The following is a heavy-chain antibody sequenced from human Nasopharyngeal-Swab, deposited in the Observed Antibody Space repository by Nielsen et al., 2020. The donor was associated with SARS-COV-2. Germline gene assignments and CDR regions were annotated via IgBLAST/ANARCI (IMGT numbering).Heavy chain of an antibody. CDR1: GASISSYY. CDR3: AGPPSRGY. CDR2: ISYSGIT. V-gene: IGHV4-59*01. Sequence: SETLSLTCTVSGASISSYYWSWIRQPPGKGLEWIGYISYSGITTYNPSLKSRVIISVDTSKNQFSLKLSSVTAADTAVYYCAGPPSRGYWGQGTLVTVSS. J-gene: IGHJ4*02.